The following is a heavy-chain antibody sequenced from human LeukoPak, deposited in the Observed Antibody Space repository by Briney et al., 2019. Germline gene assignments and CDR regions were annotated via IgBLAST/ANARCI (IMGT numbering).Heavy chain of an antibody. CDR3: ASGLRYFDLYY. V-gene: IGHV4-30-4*07. D-gene: IGHD3-9*01. CDR2: IYYSGTT. CDR1: GGSINSGGFS. J-gene: IGHJ4*02. Sequence: SETLSLTCTVSGGSINSGGFSWNWIRQPPGKGLEWIGNIYYSGTTYYNPSLESRVTISVDTSKNQFSLKLSSVTAADTAVYYCASGLRYFDLYYWGQGTLVTVSS.